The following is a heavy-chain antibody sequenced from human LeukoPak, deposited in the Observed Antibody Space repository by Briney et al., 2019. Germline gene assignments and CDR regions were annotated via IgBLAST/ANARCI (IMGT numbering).Heavy chain of an antibody. J-gene: IGHJ3*02. D-gene: IGHD6-13*01. Sequence: ASVKVSCKASAYTFTIYTIHWVRQAPGQRLEWMGWINAGNGNTRYSQNFQGRVTITRDTSATTAYMELSSLRSEDTAVYYCARTTRSWYEDNDAFDIWGQGTTVTVSP. CDR2: INAGNGNT. V-gene: IGHV1-3*01. CDR1: AYTFTIYT. CDR3: ARTTRSWYEDNDAFDI.